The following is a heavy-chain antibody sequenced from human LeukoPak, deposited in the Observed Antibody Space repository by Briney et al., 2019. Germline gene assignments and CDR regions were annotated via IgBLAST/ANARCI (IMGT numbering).Heavy chain of an antibody. V-gene: IGHV1-69*13. J-gene: IGHJ3*02. Sequence: ASVKVSCKASGGTFSSYAISWVRQAPGQGLEWMGGIIPIFGTANYAQKFQGRVTITADESTSTAYMELSSLRSEDTAVYYCARGSSLTYDAFDIWGQGTMVTVSS. CDR3: ARGSSLTYDAFDI. CDR2: IIPIFGTA. CDR1: GGTFSSYA. D-gene: IGHD1-26*01.